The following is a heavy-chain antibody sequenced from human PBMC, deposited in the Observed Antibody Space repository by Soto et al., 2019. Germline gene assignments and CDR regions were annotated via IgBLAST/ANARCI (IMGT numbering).Heavy chain of an antibody. D-gene: IGHD3-10*01. Sequence: QVQLQESGPGLVKPSQTLSLTCTVIGGSIRSPNYYWSWIRQHPGKGLEWIGNIYYNGSTNYTPSLKSPVAISLDTSKNQFSLKLNSVTAADTAVYYCARDAPLWFGQLSHWGQGTLVTVSS. CDR1: GGSIRSPNYY. V-gene: IGHV4-31*01. J-gene: IGHJ4*02. CDR3: ARDAPLWFGQLSH. CDR2: IYYNGST.